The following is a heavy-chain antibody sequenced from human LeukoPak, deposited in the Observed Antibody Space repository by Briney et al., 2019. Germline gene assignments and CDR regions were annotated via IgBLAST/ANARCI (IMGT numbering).Heavy chain of an antibody. CDR2: IGGSGGST. Sequence: GGSLRLSCAASGFAFNNYAMTWVRQAPGKGLEWVSGIGGSGGSTFYADSVKGRFTISRDNSKNTLYLQMNSLSAEDTAVYYCARELFLDYWGQGTLVTVSS. CDR3: ARELFLDY. CDR1: GFAFNNYA. V-gene: IGHV3-23*01. D-gene: IGHD3-10*02. J-gene: IGHJ4*02.